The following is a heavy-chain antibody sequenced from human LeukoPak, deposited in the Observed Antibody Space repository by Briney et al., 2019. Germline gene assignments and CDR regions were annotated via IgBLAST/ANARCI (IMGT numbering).Heavy chain of an antibody. CDR3: ARDRIVVVPAAMYDSSGSDDY. CDR2: ISSSGSTI. D-gene: IGHD2-2*01. Sequence: GGSLRLSCAASGFTFSDYYMSWIRQAPGKGLEWVSYISSSGSTIYYADSVKGRFTISRDNAKNSLYLQMNGLRAEDTAVYYCARDRIVVVPAAMYDSSGSDDYWGREPWSPSPQ. CDR1: GFTFSDYY. J-gene: IGHJ4*02. V-gene: IGHV3-11*01.